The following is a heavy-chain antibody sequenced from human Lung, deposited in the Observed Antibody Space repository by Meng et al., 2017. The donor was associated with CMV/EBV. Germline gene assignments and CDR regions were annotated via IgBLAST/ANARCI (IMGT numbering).Heavy chain of an antibody. Sequence: SVKVSXKASGGPSTSYTINWVRQAPGQGFEWMGRITPILDVTNYAQKFQGRVTITADKSTATAYLELGSLRSDDTAVYYCATDTCFYASCYVGSFHHYFYGMDVWGQGXTVTVSS. CDR2: ITPILDVT. J-gene: IGHJ6*02. CDR3: ATDTCFYASCYVGSFHHYFYGMDV. D-gene: IGHD2-2*01. V-gene: IGHV1-69*04. CDR1: GGPSTSYT.